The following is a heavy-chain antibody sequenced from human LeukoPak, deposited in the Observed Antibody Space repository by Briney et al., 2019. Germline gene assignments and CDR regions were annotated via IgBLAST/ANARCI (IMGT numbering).Heavy chain of an antibody. CDR3: ARDTITMVRGGGMDV. CDR2: INPNSGGT. Sequence: GASVKVSCKASGYTFTYYYMHWVRQAPGQGLEWMGWINPNSGGTNYAQKFQGRVTMTRDTSISTAYMELSRLRSDDTAVYYCARDTITMVRGGGMDVWGQGTTVTVSS. CDR1: GYTFTYYY. D-gene: IGHD3-10*01. V-gene: IGHV1-2*02. J-gene: IGHJ6*02.